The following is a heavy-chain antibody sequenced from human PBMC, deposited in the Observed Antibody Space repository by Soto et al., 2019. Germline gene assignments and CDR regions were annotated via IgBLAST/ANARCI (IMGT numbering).Heavy chain of an antibody. V-gene: IGHV4-34*01. CDR1: GGSFSGYY. J-gene: IGHJ6*02. D-gene: IGHD2-8*01. CDR3: ASTLPVYATPGGYYYYYYGMDV. Sequence: SETLSLTCAVYGGSFSGYYWSWIRQPPGKGLEWIREINHSGSTNYNPSLKSRVTISVDTSKNQFSLKLSSVTAADTAVYYCASTLPVYATPGGYYYYYYGMDVWGQGTTVTVSS. CDR2: INHSGST.